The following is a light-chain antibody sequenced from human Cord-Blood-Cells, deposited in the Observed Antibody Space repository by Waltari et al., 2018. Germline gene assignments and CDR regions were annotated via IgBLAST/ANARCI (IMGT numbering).Light chain of an antibody. CDR2: AAS. V-gene: IGKV1-39*01. CDR1: QSISSY. J-gene: IGKJ2*03. CDR3: QQSYSTPYS. Sequence: DIRMPQSPSSLSASVGPRVTITCRASQSISSYLNRYQQTPGKAPKLLIDAASSLQSGVPSRFSGSGSGTDFTLTISSLQPEDFVTYYCQQSYSTPYSFGQGTKLEIK.